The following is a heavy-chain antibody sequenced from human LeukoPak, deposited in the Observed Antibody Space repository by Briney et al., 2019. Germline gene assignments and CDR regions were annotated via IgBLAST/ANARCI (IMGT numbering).Heavy chain of an antibody. Sequence: GASVKVSCKASGGTFSSYAISWVRQAPGQGLDWMGGIIPIFGTANYAQKFQGRVTITADESTSTAYMELSSLRSEDTAVYYCARTILAVAGTESWGQGTLVTVSS. D-gene: IGHD6-19*01. CDR2: IIPIFGTA. V-gene: IGHV1-69*13. J-gene: IGHJ5*02. CDR3: ARTILAVAGTES. CDR1: GGTFSSYA.